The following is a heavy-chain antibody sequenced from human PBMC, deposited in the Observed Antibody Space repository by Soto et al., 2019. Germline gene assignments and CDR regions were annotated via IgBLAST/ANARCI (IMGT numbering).Heavy chain of an antibody. CDR1: GYTFTSYD. CDR3: ARHRGVSGRFDP. CDR2: MNPNSGNT. D-gene: IGHD3-10*01. J-gene: IGHJ5*02. Sequence: ASVKVSCTASGYTFTSYDINWVRQATGQGLEWMGWMNPNSGNTGYAQKFQGRVTMTRNTSISTAYMELSSLRSEDTAVYYCARHRGVSGRFDPWGQGTLVTVSS. V-gene: IGHV1-8*01.